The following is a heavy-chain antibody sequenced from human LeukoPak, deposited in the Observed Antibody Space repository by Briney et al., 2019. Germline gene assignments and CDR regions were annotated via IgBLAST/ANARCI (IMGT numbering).Heavy chain of an antibody. Sequence: GGSLRLSCAASGFTFSNYWMHWVRQAPGKGLVWVSRIHSDGSSTSYADPVKGRFSISRDNAKQTLYLQMNSLRAEDTAVHYCARDKYYYDSSGALTEWGQGTLVTVSS. CDR2: IHSDGSST. CDR3: ARDKYYYDSSGALTE. J-gene: IGHJ4*02. D-gene: IGHD3-22*01. CDR1: GFTFSNYW. V-gene: IGHV3-74*01.